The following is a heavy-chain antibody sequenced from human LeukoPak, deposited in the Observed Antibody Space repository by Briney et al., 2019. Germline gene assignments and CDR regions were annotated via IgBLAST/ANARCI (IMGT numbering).Heavy chain of an antibody. D-gene: IGHD3-16*01. CDR3: ARPTRGSGTHSDAFDI. CDR1: GYTFTGYY. V-gene: IGHV1-2*02. CDR2: SNPNSGGT. Sequence: ASVKVSCKASGYTFTGYYMHWVRQAPGQGLEWVGWSNPNSGGTKYAQKFQGRVTMTRDTSISTAYMELSRLRSDDTAVYSCARPTRGSGTHSDAFDIWGQGTMVTVSS. J-gene: IGHJ3*02.